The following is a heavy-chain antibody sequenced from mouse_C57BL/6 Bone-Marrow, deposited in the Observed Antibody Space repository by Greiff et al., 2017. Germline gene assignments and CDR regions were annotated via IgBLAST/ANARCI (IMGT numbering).Heavy chain of an antibody. CDR2: IDPENGDT. D-gene: IGHD2-5*01. Sequence: VHVKQSGAELVRPGASVKLSCTASGFNIKDDYMHWVKQRPEQGLEWIGWIDPENGDTEYASKFQGKATITADTSSNTAYLQLSSLTSEDTAVXYCTPSLIYYSNYVDAYWGQGTLVTVSA. CDR3: TPSLIYYSNYVDAY. V-gene: IGHV14-4*01. J-gene: IGHJ3*01. CDR1: GFNIKDDY.